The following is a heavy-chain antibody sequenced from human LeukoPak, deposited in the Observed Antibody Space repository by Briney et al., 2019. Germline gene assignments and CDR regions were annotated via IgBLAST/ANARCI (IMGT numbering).Heavy chain of an antibody. CDR2: ISAYNGNT. CDR3: ARVPPRFRFLENPPDY. J-gene: IGHJ4*02. CDR1: GYTFTCYG. Sequence: ASVKVSCKASGYTFTCYGISWVRQAPGQGLEWMGWISAYNGNTNYAQKLQGRVTMTTDTSTSTAYMELRSLRSDDTAVYYCARVPPRFRFLENPPDYWGQGTLVTVSS. D-gene: IGHD3-3*01. V-gene: IGHV1-18*01.